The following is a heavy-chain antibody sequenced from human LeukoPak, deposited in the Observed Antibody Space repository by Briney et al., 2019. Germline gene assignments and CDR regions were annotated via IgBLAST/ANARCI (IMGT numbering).Heavy chain of an antibody. CDR2: ISGSGDST. V-gene: IGHV3-23*01. Sequence: GGSLRLSCAASGFTFSSYAMSWVRQAPGKGLEWVSAISGSGDSTYYVDSVKGRFTISRDNSKNTLYLQMNSLRAEGTAVYYCARASYGGYVGYWGQGTLVTVSS. D-gene: IGHD5-12*01. J-gene: IGHJ4*02. CDR1: GFTFSSYA. CDR3: ARASYGGYVGY.